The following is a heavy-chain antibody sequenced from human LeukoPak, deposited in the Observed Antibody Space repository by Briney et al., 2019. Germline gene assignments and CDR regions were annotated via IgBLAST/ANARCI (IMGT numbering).Heavy chain of an antibody. CDR3: ASLAAATVDY. CDR2: ISSSGSTI. CDR1: GFTFSSNE. J-gene: IGHJ4*02. Sequence: GGSLRLSCAASGFTFSSNEMNWVRQAPGKGLEWVSYISSSGSTIYYADSVKGRFTISRDNAKNSLYLQMNSLRAEDTAVYYCASLAAATVDYWGQGTLVTVSS. V-gene: IGHV3-48*03. D-gene: IGHD2-15*01.